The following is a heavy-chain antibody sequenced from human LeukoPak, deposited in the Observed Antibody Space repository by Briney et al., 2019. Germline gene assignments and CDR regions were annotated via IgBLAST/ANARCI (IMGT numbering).Heavy chain of an antibody. D-gene: IGHD2-21*02. CDR2: IYYSGST. V-gene: IGHV4-59*12. CDR1: GGSISSYY. CDR3: AREHCGGDCQIDY. J-gene: IGHJ4*02. Sequence: SETLSLTCTVSGGSISSYYWSWIRQPPGKGLEWIGYIYYSGSTNYNPSLKSRVTISVDTSKDQFSLKLSSVTAADTAVYYCAREHCGGDCQIDYWGQGTLVTVSS.